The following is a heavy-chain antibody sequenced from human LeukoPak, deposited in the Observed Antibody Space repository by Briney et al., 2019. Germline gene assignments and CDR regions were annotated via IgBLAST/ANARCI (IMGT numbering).Heavy chain of an antibody. V-gene: IGHV3-23*01. Sequence: GGSLRLSCAASGFTFSSYAISWVRQAPGKGLEWVSAISGSGGSTYYADSVKGRFTISRDNSKNTLYLQMNSLRAEDTAVYYCAKDPKNDFWSGYYFDPWGQGTLVTVSS. J-gene: IGHJ5*02. CDR2: ISGSGGST. D-gene: IGHD3-3*01. CDR3: AKDPKNDFWSGYYFDP. CDR1: GFTFSSYA.